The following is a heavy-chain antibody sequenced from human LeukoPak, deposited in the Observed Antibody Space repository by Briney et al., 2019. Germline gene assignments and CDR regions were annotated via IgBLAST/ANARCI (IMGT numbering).Heavy chain of an antibody. J-gene: IGHJ4*02. D-gene: IGHD6-19*01. V-gene: IGHV3-21*04. CDR1: GSNFNTYH. CDR2: ISYSGSYI. Sequence: AGGSLRLSCAASGSNFNTYHMNWVRQAPGKGLEWVSSISYSGSYIYYADSVKGRFTVSRDNAKNSLYLQMNSLRAEDTALYYCAKDKGTGSGWYYFDYWGQGTLVTVSS. CDR3: AKDKGTGSGWYYFDY.